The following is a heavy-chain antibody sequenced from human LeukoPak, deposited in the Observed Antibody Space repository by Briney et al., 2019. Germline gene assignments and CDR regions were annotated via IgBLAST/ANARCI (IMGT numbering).Heavy chain of an antibody. J-gene: IGHJ4*02. D-gene: IGHD2-15*01. CDR3: ARDSLGYCSGGSCYSYYFDY. V-gene: IGHV3-23*01. Sequence: GGSLRLSCAASGFTFSSYAMSWVRQAPGKGLEWVSAISGSGGSTYYADSVKGRFTISRDNSKNTLYLQMNSLRAEDTAVYYCARDSLGYCSGGSCYSYYFDYWGQGTLVTVSS. CDR1: GFTFSSYA. CDR2: ISGSGGST.